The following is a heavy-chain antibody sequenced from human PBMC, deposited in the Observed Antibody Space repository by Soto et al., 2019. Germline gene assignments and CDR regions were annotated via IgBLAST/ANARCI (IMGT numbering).Heavy chain of an antibody. D-gene: IGHD7-27*01. CDR2: IYDSGST. Sequence: SETLSLTCTVSGVSISSFYWSWIRQPPGKGLEYIGCIYDSGSTNFNPSLKSRVTMSVDTSRTQFSLKLSSVTAADTAVYYCARDQTGEGYYGMDVWGQGTTVTVSS. CDR1: GVSISSFY. V-gene: IGHV4-59*01. CDR3: ARDQTGEGYYGMDV. J-gene: IGHJ6*02.